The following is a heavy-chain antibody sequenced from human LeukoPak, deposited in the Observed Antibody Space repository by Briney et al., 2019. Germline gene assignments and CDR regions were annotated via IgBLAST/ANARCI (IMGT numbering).Heavy chain of an antibody. CDR1: GGTFSSYA. D-gene: IGHD6-19*01. CDR3: ARGLQENLAWLQAFSAFDI. V-gene: IGHV1-69*06. Sequence: SVKVSCKASGGTFSSYAISWVRQAPGQGLEWMGGIIPMFGTANYAQKFQGRVTITADKSTSTAYMELRSLRSDDTAVYYCARGLQENLAWLQAFSAFDIWGQGTMVTVSS. J-gene: IGHJ3*02. CDR2: IIPMFGTA.